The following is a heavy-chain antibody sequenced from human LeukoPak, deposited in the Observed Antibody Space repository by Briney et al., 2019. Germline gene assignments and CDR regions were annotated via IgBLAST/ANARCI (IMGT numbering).Heavy chain of an antibody. CDR2: ISYTVTT. V-gene: IGHV4-59*01. J-gene: IGHJ4*02. CDR3: ARVGDWNDLVY. D-gene: IGHD1-1*01. Sequence: SETLSLTCTVSGGSISTYYWSWIRQPPGKGLEWIGYISYTVTTNYSPSLKGRVTISVDTSKNQFSLKLSSVTAADTAVYYCARVGDWNDLVYWGQGTLVTVSS. CDR1: GGSISTYY.